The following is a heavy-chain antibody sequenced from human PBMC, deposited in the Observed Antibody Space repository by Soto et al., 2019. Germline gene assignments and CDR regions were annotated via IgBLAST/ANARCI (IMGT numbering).Heavy chain of an antibody. Sequence: QVQLQESGPGLVKPSETLSLTCTVSGGPISTYYWSWIRQSPGKGLEWIGFISYIGTTQYNPSFKCRVTISVETSKNQSSLSLTSVSAADTAVYYCARDAGYQLTGAFDIWGSGAMVGVAS. CDR1: GGPISTYY. CDR2: ISYIGTT. J-gene: IGHJ3*02. D-gene: IGHD2-2*01. V-gene: IGHV4-59*01. CDR3: ARDAGYQLTGAFDI.